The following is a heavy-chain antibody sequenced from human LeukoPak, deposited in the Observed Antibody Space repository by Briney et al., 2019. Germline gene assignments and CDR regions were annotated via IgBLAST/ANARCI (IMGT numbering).Heavy chain of an antibody. D-gene: IGHD3-22*01. CDR3: ARALPNRPYYYDSSGYTSFDY. Sequence: PSETLSLTCAVYGGSFSGYYWSWIRQPPGKGLEWIGEINHSGSTNYNPSLKSRVTISVDTSKNQFSLKLSSVTAADTAVYYCARALPNRPYYYDSSGYTSFDYWGQGTLVTVSS. J-gene: IGHJ4*02. CDR1: GGSFSGYY. CDR2: INHSGST. V-gene: IGHV4-34*01.